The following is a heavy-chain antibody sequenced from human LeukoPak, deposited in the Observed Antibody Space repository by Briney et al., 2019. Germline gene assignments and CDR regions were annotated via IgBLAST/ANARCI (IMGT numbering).Heavy chain of an antibody. V-gene: IGHV3-48*03. Sequence: PGGSLRPSCAASGFTFSSYEMNWVRQAPGKGLDWVSYISSSASTIYYADSVKGRFTISRDNAKNSLYLQMNSLRAEDTALYYCVRGAGGSVWGQGTLVTVSS. CDR1: GFTFSSYE. CDR2: ISSSASTI. J-gene: IGHJ4*02. CDR3: VRGAGGSV. D-gene: IGHD6-19*01.